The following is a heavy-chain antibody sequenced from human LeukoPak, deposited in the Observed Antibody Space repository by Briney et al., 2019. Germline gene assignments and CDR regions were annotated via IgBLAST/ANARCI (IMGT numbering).Heavy chain of an antibody. V-gene: IGHV3-23*01. CDR3: AKDGFYCSSTSCYGAY. Sequence: GGSLRLSCAASGFTFSSYAMSWVRQAPGKGLEWVSAISGSGGSTYYADSVKGRFTISRDNSKNTLYLQMNSLRAEDTAVYYCAKDGFYCSSTSCYGAYWGQGTLVTVSS. CDR2: ISGSGGST. D-gene: IGHD2-2*01. CDR1: GFTFSSYA. J-gene: IGHJ4*02.